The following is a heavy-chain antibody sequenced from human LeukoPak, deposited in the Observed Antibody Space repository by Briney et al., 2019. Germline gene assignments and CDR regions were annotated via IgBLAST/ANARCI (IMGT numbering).Heavy chain of an antibody. V-gene: IGHV3-53*01. CDR1: GFTVSSNY. D-gene: IGHD3-10*01. Sequence: GGSLRLSCAASGFTVSSNYMSWVRQAPGKGLEWVSVIYSGTSTYYANSVKGRFTISRDNSKNTLYLQMNSLRAEDTAVYYCAGNDITMVRGVVGYWGQGTLVTVSS. CDR3: AGNDITMVRGVVGY. J-gene: IGHJ4*02. CDR2: IYSGTST.